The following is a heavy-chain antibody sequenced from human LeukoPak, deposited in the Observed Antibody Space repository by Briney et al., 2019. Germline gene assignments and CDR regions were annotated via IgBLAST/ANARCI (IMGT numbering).Heavy chain of an antibody. Sequence: ASVKVSCKASGYTFTSYAMHWVRQAPGQRLEWMGWINAGNGNTKYSQKFQGRVTITRDTSATTAYIEVSSLRSEDTAVYYCVRGSGTYSFDYWGQGTLVTVSS. CDR2: INAGNGNT. J-gene: IGHJ4*02. D-gene: IGHD3-10*01. CDR3: VRGSGTYSFDY. CDR1: GYTFTSYA. V-gene: IGHV1-3*01.